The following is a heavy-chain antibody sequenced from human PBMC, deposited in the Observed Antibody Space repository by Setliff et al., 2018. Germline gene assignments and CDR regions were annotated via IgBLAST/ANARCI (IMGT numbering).Heavy chain of an antibody. D-gene: IGHD5-12*01. CDR3: ATEPSRGPYSGNH. CDR1: GYSISSGYY. J-gene: IGHJ4*02. Sequence: SETLSLTCAVSGYSISSGYYWGWIRQPAGKGLEWIGRIYTSGSTTYNPSLKSRVTISIDMSKNQLSLKLTSVTAADTAVYYCATEPSRGPYSGNHWGQGTLVTVSS. CDR2: IYTSGST. V-gene: IGHV4-38-2*01.